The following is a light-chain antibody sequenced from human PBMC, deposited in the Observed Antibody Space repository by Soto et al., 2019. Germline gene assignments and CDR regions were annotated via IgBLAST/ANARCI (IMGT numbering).Light chain of an antibody. Sequence: EIVLTQSPGSLSLSPWERATLSCRASQSVTSSHLAWYQQKPGQAPRLLIYGASRRATGIPDRFSGSGSGTDFTLTISRLEPEDSAMYYCQQYGSSTYTFGQGTKVEIK. CDR2: GAS. J-gene: IGKJ2*01. V-gene: IGKV3-20*01. CDR3: QQYGSSTYT. CDR1: QSVTSSH.